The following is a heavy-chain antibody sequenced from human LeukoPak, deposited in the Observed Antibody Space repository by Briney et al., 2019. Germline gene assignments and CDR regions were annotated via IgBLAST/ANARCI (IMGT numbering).Heavy chain of an antibody. CDR3: ARETRTIFGVVIEDWFDP. CDR2: IYHSGST. V-gene: IGHV4-4*02. Sequence: SETLSLTCAVSGGSISSSNWWSWVRQPPGKGLEWIGEIYHSGSTNYNPSLKSRVTISVDKSKNQFSLKLSSVTAADTAVYYCARETRTIFGVVIEDWFDPWGQGTLVTVSS. D-gene: IGHD3-3*01. CDR1: GGSISSSNW. J-gene: IGHJ5*02.